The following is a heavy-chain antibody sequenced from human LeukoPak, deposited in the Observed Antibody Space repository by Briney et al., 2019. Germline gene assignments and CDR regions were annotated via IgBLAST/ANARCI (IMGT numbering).Heavy chain of an antibody. V-gene: IGHV1-8*01. CDR1: GYTFTSYD. J-gene: IGHJ6*03. CDR2: INPHGGNT. Sequence: GASVKVSCKASGYTFTSYDINWVRQATGQGLEWMGWINPHGGNTGYAQKFQGRVTMTRNTSISTAYMELSSLRSEDTAVYYCSRGGYSYEYYYYYYYMDVWGKGTTVTVSS. CDR3: SRGGYSYEYYYYYYYMDV. D-gene: IGHD5-18*01.